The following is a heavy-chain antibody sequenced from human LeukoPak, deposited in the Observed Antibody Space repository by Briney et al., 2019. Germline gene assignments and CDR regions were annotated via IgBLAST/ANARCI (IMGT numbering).Heavy chain of an antibody. CDR2: IYTSGST. V-gene: IGHV4-61*02. CDR3: AREDYDILTGYPRFDP. D-gene: IGHD3-9*01. J-gene: IGHJ5*02. Sequence: SQTLSLTCTASGVSISSGSYYWSWLRQPAGKGLEWIGRIYTSGSTNYNPSLKSRVTISVDTSKNQFSLKLSSVTAADTAVYYCAREDYDILTGYPRFDPWGQGTLVTVSS. CDR1: GVSISSGSYY.